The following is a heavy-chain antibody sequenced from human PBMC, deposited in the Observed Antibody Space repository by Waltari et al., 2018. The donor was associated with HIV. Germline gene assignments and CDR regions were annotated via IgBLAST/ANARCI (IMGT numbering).Heavy chain of an antibody. Sequence: QVQLVQSGDEVKKPAASVKVSCQASGSTFTSHYMHWVRPAPGQWLEWMEIINPSGGSTSYAQKFQGRVTMTRDTSTSTVYMELSSLRSEDTAVYYCAHLPGGGKSPIGGDSFGPWGQGTLVTVSS. CDR1: GSTFTSHY. J-gene: IGHJ5*02. V-gene: IGHV1-46*01. CDR2: INPSGGST. D-gene: IGHD2-21*01. CDR3: AHLPGGGKSPIGGDSFGP.